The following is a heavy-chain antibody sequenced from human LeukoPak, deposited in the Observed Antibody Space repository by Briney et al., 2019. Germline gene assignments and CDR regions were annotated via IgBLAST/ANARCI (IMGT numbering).Heavy chain of an antibody. J-gene: IGHJ3*02. CDR1: GGSISSSSYY. CDR3: ARGSLTADAFDI. Sequence: ETLSLTCTVSGGSISSSSYYWGWIRQPPGKGLEWIGSIYYSGSTYYNPSLKSRVTISVDTSKNQFSLKLSSVTAADTAVYYCARGSLTADAFDIWGQGTMVTVSS. D-gene: IGHD4/OR15-4a*01. V-gene: IGHV4-39*07. CDR2: IYYSGST.